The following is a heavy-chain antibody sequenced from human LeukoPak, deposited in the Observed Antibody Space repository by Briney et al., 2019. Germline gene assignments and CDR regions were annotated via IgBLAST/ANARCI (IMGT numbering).Heavy chain of an antibody. CDR1: GFTFSSYA. D-gene: IGHD6-13*01. Sequence: PGGSLRLSCAASGFTFSSYAMSWVRQAPGKGLEWVSTISGSGGSTYYADSVKGRFTISRDNSKNTLYLQMNSLRAEDTAVYYCAKGGGGSSWYDAFDIWGQGTMVTVSS. CDR2: ISGSGGST. CDR3: AKGGGGSSWYDAFDI. V-gene: IGHV3-23*01. J-gene: IGHJ3*02.